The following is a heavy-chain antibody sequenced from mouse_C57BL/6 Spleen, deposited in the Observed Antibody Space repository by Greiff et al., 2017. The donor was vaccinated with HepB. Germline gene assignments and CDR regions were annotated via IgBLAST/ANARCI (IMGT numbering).Heavy chain of an antibody. V-gene: IGHV1-67*01. CDR2: ISTYYGDA. Sequence: VQLQQSGPELVRPGVSVKISCKGSGYTSTDYAMHWVKQSHAKSLEWIGVISTYYGDASYNQKFKDKATMTVDKSSSTAYMELARLTSEDSAVYYCARKEGSRGCAYWGQGTLVTVSA. J-gene: IGHJ3*01. CDR1: GYTSTDYA. CDR3: ARKEGSRGCAY.